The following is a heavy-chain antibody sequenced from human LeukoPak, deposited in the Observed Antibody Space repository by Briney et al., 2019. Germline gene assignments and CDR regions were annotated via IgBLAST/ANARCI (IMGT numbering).Heavy chain of an antibody. V-gene: IGHV3-43*02. CDR3: ARDSQEFFQH. J-gene: IGHJ1*01. CDR2: INGDGGST. CDR1: GFTFDNYA. Sequence: PGGSLRLSCAASGFTFDNYAIHWVRQAPGKGLEWVSLINGDGGSTYYADSMKGRFTISRDNSKNSLYLQMNSLRTEDTALYYCARDSQEFFQHWGQGTLVTVSS.